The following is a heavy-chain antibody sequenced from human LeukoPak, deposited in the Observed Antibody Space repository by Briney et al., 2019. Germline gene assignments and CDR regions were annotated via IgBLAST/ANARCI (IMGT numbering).Heavy chain of an antibody. J-gene: IGHJ4*02. V-gene: IGHV1-69*01. Sequence: GASVKVSCTASGGTFSSYAISWVRQAPGQGLEWMGGIIPIFGTANYAQKFQGRFTITADESTSTACMELSSLRSEDTAVYYCAAGDGYSFDYWGQGTLVTVSS. CDR2: IIPIFGTA. CDR1: GGTFSSYA. D-gene: IGHD5-24*01. CDR3: AAGDGYSFDY.